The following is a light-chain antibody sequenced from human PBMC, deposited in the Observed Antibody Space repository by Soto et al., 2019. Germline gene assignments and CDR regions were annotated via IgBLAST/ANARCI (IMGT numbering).Light chain of an antibody. J-gene: IGLJ1*01. CDR2: KDS. V-gene: IGLV3-25*02. CDR1: ALPKQY. Sequence: SYELTQPPSVSVSPGQTARITCSGDALPKQYAYWYQQKPGQAPVLVIYKDSGRPSGIPERFSGSSSGTTVTLTISGVQEEDEADYYCQSADSSGGFRGVFGAGTKVTVL. CDR3: QSADSSGGFRGV.